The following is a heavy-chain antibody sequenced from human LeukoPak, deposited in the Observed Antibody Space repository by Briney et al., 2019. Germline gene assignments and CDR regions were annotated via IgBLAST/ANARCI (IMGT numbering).Heavy chain of an antibody. CDR3: ARQYSSGWYYFDY. CDR1: GFTVSSNY. D-gene: IGHD6-19*01. J-gene: IGHJ4*02. V-gene: IGHV3-53*01. CDR2: IYSGGST. Sequence: SGGSLRLSCAASGFTVSSNYMGWVRQAPGKGLEWVSVIYSGGSTYYADSVKGRFTISRDNSKNTLYLQMNSLRAEDTTVYYCARQYSSGWYYFDYWGQGTLVTVSS.